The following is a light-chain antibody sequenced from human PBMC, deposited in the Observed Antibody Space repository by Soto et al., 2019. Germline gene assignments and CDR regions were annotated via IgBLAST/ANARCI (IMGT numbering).Light chain of an antibody. V-gene: IGKV3-11*01. Sequence: EIVLTQSPATLSLSPGERATLSCRASQSVSNYLAWYQQKPGQSPRLLIYGASNRASGIPARFSGSGSGTDYTLTISSLEPEDFAVYYCQQRSNWITFGQGTRLEIK. CDR3: QQRSNWIT. CDR2: GAS. CDR1: QSVSNY. J-gene: IGKJ5*01.